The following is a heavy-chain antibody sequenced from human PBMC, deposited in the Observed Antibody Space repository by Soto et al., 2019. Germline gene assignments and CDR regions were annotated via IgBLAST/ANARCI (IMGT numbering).Heavy chain of an antibody. D-gene: IGHD2-2*01. Sequence: QVQLQESCPGLVKPSQTLSLTCTVSGGSISSGGYYWSWIRQHPGKGLEWIGYIYYSGSTYYNPSLKSRVTISVDTSKNQFSLKLSSVTAADTAVYYCARGEVGSSTSCYPYWGQGTLVTVSS. CDR3: ARGEVGSSTSCYPY. J-gene: IGHJ4*02. V-gene: IGHV4-31*03. CDR2: IYYSGST. CDR1: GGSISSGGYY.